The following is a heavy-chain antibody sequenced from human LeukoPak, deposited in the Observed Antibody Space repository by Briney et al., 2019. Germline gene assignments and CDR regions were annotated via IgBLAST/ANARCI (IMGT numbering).Heavy chain of an antibody. D-gene: IGHD1-26*01. J-gene: IGHJ4*02. V-gene: IGHV3-48*02. Sequence: GGSLRLSCAASGFTFSSYSMNWVRQAPGKGLEWVSFISRSSRTIYYADSVKGRFTISRDNAKNSQCLQMNSLRDEDTAVYYCARDSGSYSFDYWGQGTLLTVSS. CDR1: GFTFSSYS. CDR3: ARDSGSYSFDY. CDR2: ISRSSRTI.